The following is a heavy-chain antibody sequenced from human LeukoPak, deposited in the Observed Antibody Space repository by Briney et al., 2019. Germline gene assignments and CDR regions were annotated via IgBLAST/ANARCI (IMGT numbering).Heavy chain of an antibody. Sequence: ASVKVSCKASGYTFTGYYMHWVRQAPGQGLEWMGWINPNSGGTNYAQKFQGRVTMTRDTSISTAYMELSRLRSDDTAVYYCARTYYDILTGHTFDYWGQGTLVTVSS. CDR3: ARTYYDILTGHTFDY. V-gene: IGHV1-2*02. CDR1: GYTFTGYY. J-gene: IGHJ4*02. D-gene: IGHD3-9*01. CDR2: INPNSGGT.